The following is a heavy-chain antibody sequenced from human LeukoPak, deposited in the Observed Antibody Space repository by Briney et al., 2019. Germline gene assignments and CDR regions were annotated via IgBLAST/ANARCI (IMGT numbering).Heavy chain of an antibody. Sequence: PGGSLRLSCAASGFSFNNHGMHWVRQAPGRGLEWVAFIRYDGSNKYYADSVKGRFTISRDNSKNTLYLQMNSLRAEDTAVYYCAKDQEAETPFDYWGQGTLVTVSS. J-gene: IGHJ4*02. CDR3: AKDQEAETPFDY. V-gene: IGHV3-30*02. CDR1: GFSFNNHG. CDR2: IRYDGSNK.